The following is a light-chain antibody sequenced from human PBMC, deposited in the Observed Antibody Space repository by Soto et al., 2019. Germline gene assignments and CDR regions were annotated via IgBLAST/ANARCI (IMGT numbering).Light chain of an antibody. V-gene: IGLV3-27*01. CDR3: YSAANNNLV. Sequence: SYELTQPSSVSVSPGQTARITCSGVVLAKKYARWFQQKPGQAPVLMIYKDSERPSGIPERFSGSSSGTTVTLTISGAQVEEGADYYCYSAANNNLVFGGGTKRPVL. CDR1: VLAKKY. CDR2: KDS. J-gene: IGLJ2*01.